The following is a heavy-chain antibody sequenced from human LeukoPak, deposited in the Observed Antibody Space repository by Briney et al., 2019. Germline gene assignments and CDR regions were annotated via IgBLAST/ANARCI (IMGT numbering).Heavy chain of an antibody. V-gene: IGHV4-30-2*01. Sequence: SETLSLTCTVSGGSISSGGYSWSWIRQPPGKGLEWIGYIYHSGSTYYNPSLKSRVTISVDRSKNQSSLKLSSVTAADTAVYYCARGRVDTAMVADYWGQGTLVTVSS. CDR1: GGSISSGGYS. D-gene: IGHD5-18*01. CDR3: ARGRVDTAMVADY. CDR2: IYHSGST. J-gene: IGHJ4*02.